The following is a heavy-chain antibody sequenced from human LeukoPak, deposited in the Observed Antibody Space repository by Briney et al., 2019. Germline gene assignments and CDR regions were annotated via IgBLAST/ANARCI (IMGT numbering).Heavy chain of an antibody. V-gene: IGHV1-18*01. CDR1: ADTFTSYG. CDR3: AREAYCSGDCHRYLDL. J-gene: IGHJ2*01. D-gene: IGHD2-21*02. Sequence: ASVMVSCKASADTFTSYGISWVRQAPGQGLEWMGWISAYNGNTNYAQKLQGRVTMTTDTSTSTAYMELRSLRSDDTAVYYCAREAYCSGDCHRYLDLWGRGTLVTVSS. CDR2: ISAYNGNT.